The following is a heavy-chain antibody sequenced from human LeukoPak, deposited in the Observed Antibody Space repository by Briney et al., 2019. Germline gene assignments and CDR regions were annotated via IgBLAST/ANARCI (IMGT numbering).Heavy chain of an antibody. CDR1: GFTFSSYE. V-gene: IGHV3-48*03. D-gene: IGHD6-13*01. Sequence: GGSLRLSCAASGFTFSSYEMNWVRQAPGKGLEWVSYISSSGSTIYYADSVKGRFTISRDNAKNSLYLQMNSLRAEDTAVYYCARAPSAAAGPQAPDYWGQGTLVTVSS. CDR3: ARAPSAAAGPQAPDY. J-gene: IGHJ4*02. CDR2: ISSSGSTI.